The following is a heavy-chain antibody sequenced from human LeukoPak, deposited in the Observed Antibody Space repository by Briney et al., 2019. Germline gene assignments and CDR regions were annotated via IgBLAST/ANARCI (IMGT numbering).Heavy chain of an antibody. CDR3: AKWGDYDILTGYYVSDF. Sequence: PGASLRLSCAASGFIFSNYAMSWVRQAPGKGLEWVSAITGSGDSTYYADSVKGRFTISIDNSKNTLYVEMNTLRAEDTAVYYCAKWGDYDILTGYYVSDFWGQGTLVTVSS. CDR2: ITGSGDST. V-gene: IGHV3-23*01. J-gene: IGHJ4*02. D-gene: IGHD3-9*01. CDR1: GFIFSNYA.